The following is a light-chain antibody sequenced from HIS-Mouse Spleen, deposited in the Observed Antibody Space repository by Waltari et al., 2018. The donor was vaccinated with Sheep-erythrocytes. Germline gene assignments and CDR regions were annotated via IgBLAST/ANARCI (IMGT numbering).Light chain of an antibody. V-gene: IGLV2-11*01. J-gene: IGLJ3*02. CDR2: DVS. CDR1: SSDVGGYNY. CDR3: QAWDSSTAWV. Sequence: QSALTQPRSVSGSPGQSVTISCTGTSSDVGGYNYVSWYQQHPGKAPKLMIYDVSKRPSGCPERFSGSNSGNTATLTISGTQAMDEADYYCQAWDSSTAWVFGGGTKLTVL.